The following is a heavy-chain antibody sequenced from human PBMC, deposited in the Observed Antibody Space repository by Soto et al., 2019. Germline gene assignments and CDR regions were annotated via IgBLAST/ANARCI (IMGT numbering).Heavy chain of an antibody. V-gene: IGHV4-61*01. CDR2: IYYSGST. D-gene: IGHD3-9*01. CDR3: ARCLAYYDILTGSAQYFDY. J-gene: IGHJ4*02. Sequence: SETLSLTCTVSGGSVSSGSYYWSWIRQPPGKGLEWIGYIYYSGSTNYNPSLKSRVTISVDTSKNQFSLKLSSVTAADTAVYYCARCLAYYDILTGSAQYFDYWGEGTLVTVSS. CDR1: GGSVSSGSYY.